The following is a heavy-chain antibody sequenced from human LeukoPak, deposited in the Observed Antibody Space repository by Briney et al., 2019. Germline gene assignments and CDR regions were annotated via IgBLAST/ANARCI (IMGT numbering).Heavy chain of an antibody. CDR1: GYIFTSYF. V-gene: IGHV1-46*01. D-gene: IGHD3-3*01. Sequence: GASVKVSCKASGYIFTSYFMHWVRQAPGQGLEWMGLINPSGGSTRYAQKFQGRVTITRNASISTAYMELSSLRSEDTAVYYCARGGVYYDFWSGYHDAFDIWGQGTMVTVSS. CDR3: ARGGVYYDFWSGYHDAFDI. CDR2: INPSGGST. J-gene: IGHJ3*02.